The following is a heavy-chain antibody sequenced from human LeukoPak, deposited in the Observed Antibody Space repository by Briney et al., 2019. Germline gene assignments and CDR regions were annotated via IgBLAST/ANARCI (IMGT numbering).Heavy chain of an antibody. D-gene: IGHD3-22*01. CDR1: GFTFSSYE. Sequence: GGSLRLSCAASGFTFSSYEMNWVRQAPGKGLEWVSYISSSGSAIYYADSVKGQFTISRGNAKNSLYLQMSSLRAEDTAVYYCARVHYYDSSGFDYWGQGTLVTVSS. CDR3: ARVHYYDSSGFDY. V-gene: IGHV3-48*03. J-gene: IGHJ4*02. CDR2: ISSSGSAI.